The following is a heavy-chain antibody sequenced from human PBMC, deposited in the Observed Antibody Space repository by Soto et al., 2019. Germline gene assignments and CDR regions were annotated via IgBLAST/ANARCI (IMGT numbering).Heavy chain of an antibody. Sequence: SETLSLTCSVSGGSIRSYYWIWIRQPPGKGLEWIGYIHYTGSTNYNPSLKSRVTISVDTSKNQFSLKLSSVTAADTAVYYCATHCYYYDSSGYWPYYFELWGQGTLVTVSS. CDR1: GGSIRSYY. CDR2: IHYTGST. V-gene: IGHV4-59*08. D-gene: IGHD3-22*01. CDR3: ATHCYYYDSSGYWPYYFEL. J-gene: IGHJ4*02.